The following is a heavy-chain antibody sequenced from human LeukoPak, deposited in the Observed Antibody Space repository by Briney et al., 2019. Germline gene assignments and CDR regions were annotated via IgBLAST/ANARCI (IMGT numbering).Heavy chain of an antibody. CDR2: ISGSGGST. CDR1: GFTFGSYA. Sequence: PGGSLRLSCAASGFTFGSYAMSWVRQAPGKGLEWVSAISGSGGSTYYADSVKGRFTISRDNSKNTLYLQMNSLRAEDTAVYYCAKSTYYGLANRGSSHFDYWGQGTLVTVSS. V-gene: IGHV3-23*01. D-gene: IGHD6-13*01. J-gene: IGHJ4*02. CDR3: AKSTYYGLANRGSSHFDY.